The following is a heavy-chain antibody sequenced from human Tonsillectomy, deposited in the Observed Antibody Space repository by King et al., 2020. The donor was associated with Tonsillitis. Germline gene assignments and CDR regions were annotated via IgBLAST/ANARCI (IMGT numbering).Heavy chain of an antibody. CDR1: GFTFISYA. CDR3: ARGYRGGSYCGY. J-gene: IGHJ4*02. D-gene: IGHD1-26*01. V-gene: IGHV3-30*17. CDR2: ISYDGRIK. Sequence: VQLVESGGGVVQPGRSLVRSGAASGFTFISYAMPWGCQAPGTGLEWGAVISYDGRIKSYADSVKGRFTISRDNSKNTLYRQMTSLRAEDTAVYYCARGYRGGSYCGYWGQGTLVTVSS.